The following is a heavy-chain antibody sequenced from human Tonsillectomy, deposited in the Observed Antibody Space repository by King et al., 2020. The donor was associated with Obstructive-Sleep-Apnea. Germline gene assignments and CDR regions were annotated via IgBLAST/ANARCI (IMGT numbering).Heavy chain of an antibody. V-gene: IGHV4-31*03. J-gene: IGHJ6*02. CDR1: GGSISSGGCY. CDR3: ARERVVVVAASSYYGMDV. CDR2: IYYSGST. Sequence: VQLQESGPGLVKPSQTLSLTCTVSGGSISSGGCYWSWIRQHPGKGLEWIGYIYYSGSTYHNSSFKSRVTKSFDTSKNQFSLKLRSVTAADTAVYYCARERVVVVAASSYYGMDVWGQGTTVTVSS. D-gene: IGHD2-15*01.